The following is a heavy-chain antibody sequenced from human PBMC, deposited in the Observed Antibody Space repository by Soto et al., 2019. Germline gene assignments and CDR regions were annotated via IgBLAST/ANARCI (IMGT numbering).Heavy chain of an antibody. J-gene: IGHJ4*02. V-gene: IGHV4-31*03. CDR3: ARDSGRDYFDY. CDR1: GGSISSGGYY. CDR2: IYYSGST. Sequence: QVQLQETGPGVVKPSQTLSLTCTVSGGSISSGGYYWSWIRQHPGKGLEWIGYIYYSGSTYYNPSLKSRVTISLDTSKNQFSLKLSSVTAADTAVYYCARDSGRDYFDYWGQGTLVTVSS. D-gene: IGHD5-12*01.